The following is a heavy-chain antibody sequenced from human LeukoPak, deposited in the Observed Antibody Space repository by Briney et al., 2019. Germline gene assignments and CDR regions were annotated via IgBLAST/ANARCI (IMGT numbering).Heavy chain of an antibody. J-gene: IGHJ3*02. Sequence: SETLSLTCTVSGGSISSYYWSWIRQPPGKGLEWIAYIYYSGSTNYNPSLKSRVTISVDTSKNQFSLKLSSVTAADTAVYYCAKTREPYPRRAFDIWGQGTMVTVSS. CDR3: AKTREPYPRRAFDI. D-gene: IGHD2-2*02. CDR2: IYYSGST. CDR1: GGSISSYY. V-gene: IGHV4-59*01.